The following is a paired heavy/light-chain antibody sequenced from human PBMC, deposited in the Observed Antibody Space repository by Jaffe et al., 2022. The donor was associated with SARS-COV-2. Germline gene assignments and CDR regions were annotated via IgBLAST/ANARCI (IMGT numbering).Light chain of an antibody. V-gene: IGLV2-8*01. CDR2: EVS. Sequence: QSALTQPSSASGSPGQSVTISCTGTSSDVGAYNFVSWYQQYPGKAPKVLIYEVSKRPSGVPDRFSGSKSGNTASLTVSGLQTEDEADYYCTSHAGTNNAFVFGTGTKVTVL. CDR3: TSHAGTNNAFV. CDR1: SSDVGAYNF. J-gene: IGLJ1*01.
Heavy chain of an antibody. Sequence: QVQLQESGPGLVKPSETLSLTCTVSGDSITSNWWSWVRQPPGKGLEWIGEIHHSGLTNYNPSLKSRVTFSVDKSKNEFSLEVTSVTAADTALYYCASSPGYFRFDYWGQGTLVTVSS. CDR3: ASSPGYFRFDY. CDR2: IHHSGLT. V-gene: IGHV4-4*02. D-gene: IGHD1-1*01. J-gene: IGHJ4*02. CDR1: GDSITSNW.